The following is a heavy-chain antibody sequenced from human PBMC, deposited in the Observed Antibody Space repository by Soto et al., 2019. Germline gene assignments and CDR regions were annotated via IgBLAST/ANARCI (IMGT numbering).Heavy chain of an antibody. CDR1: GDSVSSGDYY. J-gene: IGHJ5*02. CDR3: ARIPVDTYMIYWSDP. V-gene: IGHV4-61*08. CDR2: VYFSGST. Sequence: QVQLQESGPGLVRPWGTLSLTCSVSGDSVSSGDYYWSWIRQPPGKGLEWIGHVYFSGSTNYIPSLKSRLTMSVDTAKNQFSLKLNSVTAADTAVYYCARIPVDTYMIYWSDPWGQGTQVTVSS. D-gene: IGHD3-16*01.